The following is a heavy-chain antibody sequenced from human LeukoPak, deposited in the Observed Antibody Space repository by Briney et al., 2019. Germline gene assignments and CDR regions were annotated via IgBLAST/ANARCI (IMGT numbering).Heavy chain of an antibody. CDR1: GYTFTGYY. D-gene: IGHD2-21*02. CDR2: INPNSGGT. CDR3: ARDVRGCGGDFDDCEYYYNGMDV. Sequence: ASVKVSCKASGYTFTGYYMHWVRQAPGQGLEWMGWINPNSGGTNYAQKFQGRVTMTRDTSISTAYMELSRLRSDDTAVYYCARDVRGCGGDFDDCEYYYNGMDVWGQGTTVTVSS. J-gene: IGHJ6*02. V-gene: IGHV1-2*02.